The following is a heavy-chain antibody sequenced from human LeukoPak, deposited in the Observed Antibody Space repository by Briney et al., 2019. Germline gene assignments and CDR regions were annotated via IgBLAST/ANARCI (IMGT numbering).Heavy chain of an antibody. D-gene: IGHD1-26*01. J-gene: IGHJ5*02. CDR2: IKGDGSEI. V-gene: IGHV3-7*05. CDR1: GFSFSTYL. Sequence: GGSLRLSCAASGFSFSTYLMSWVRQAPGKGLEWVANIKGDGSEIYYLDSVKGRFAISRDNAKNSLYLQMNSLRAEDTAVYYCAGGSVRFDPWGQGTLVTVSS. CDR3: AGGSVRFDP.